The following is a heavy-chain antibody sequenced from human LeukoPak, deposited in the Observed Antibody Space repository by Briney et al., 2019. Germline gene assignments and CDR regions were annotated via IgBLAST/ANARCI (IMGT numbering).Heavy chain of an antibody. J-gene: IGHJ5*02. D-gene: IGHD2-15*01. CDR3: TRGINWFDP. Sequence: GGSLRLSCTASGFTFGDYAMSWVRQAPGKGLEWVGFIRSKAYGGTIEYAASVKGRFTISRDDSKSIAYLQMNSLKTEDTAVYYCTRGINWFDPWGQGTLVTISS. V-gene: IGHV3-49*04. CDR1: GFTFGDYA. CDR2: IRSKAYGGTI.